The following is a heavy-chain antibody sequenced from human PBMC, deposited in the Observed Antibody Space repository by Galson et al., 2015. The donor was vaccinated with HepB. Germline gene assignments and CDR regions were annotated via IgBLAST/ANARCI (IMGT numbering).Heavy chain of an antibody. V-gene: IGHV6-1*01. D-gene: IGHD1-26*01. Sequence: CAISGDSVSSNSAAWTWIRQSPSRGLEWLGRTYYRTEWHNDYALSVKSRIAINPETSKNQFSLQLNSVTPEDTAVYYCAREASTNSGRHYLGILDYWGQGTLVTVSS. CDR1: GDSVSSNSAA. CDR2: TYYRTEWHN. J-gene: IGHJ4*02. CDR3: AREASTNSGRHYLGILDY.